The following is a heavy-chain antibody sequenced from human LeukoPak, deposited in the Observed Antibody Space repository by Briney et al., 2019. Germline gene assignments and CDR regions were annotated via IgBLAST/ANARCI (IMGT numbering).Heavy chain of an antibody. Sequence: SETLSLICAVSSGSISSSNWWSWVRQPPGKGLEWIGEIYHSGSTYYNPSLKSRVTISVDTSKNQFSLKLSSVTAADTAVYYCARVDSSGYDAFDYWGQGTLVTVSS. D-gene: IGHD3-22*01. V-gene: IGHV4-4*02. CDR3: ARVDSSGYDAFDY. CDR1: SGSISSSNW. J-gene: IGHJ4*02. CDR2: IYHSGST.